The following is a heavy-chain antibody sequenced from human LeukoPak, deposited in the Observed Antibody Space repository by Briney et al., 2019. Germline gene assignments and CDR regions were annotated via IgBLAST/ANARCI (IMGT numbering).Heavy chain of an antibody. Sequence: KPSETLSLTCTVSGGSISSSIYYWGWIRQPPGKGLEWIGSIYYSGSTYYNPSLKSRVTISVDTSKNQFSLKLSSVTAADTAVYYCARQGSYSYGFFDYWGQGTLVTVSS. D-gene: IGHD5-18*01. CDR2: IYYSGST. V-gene: IGHV4-39*01. J-gene: IGHJ4*02. CDR3: ARQGSYSYGFFDY. CDR1: GGSISSSIYY.